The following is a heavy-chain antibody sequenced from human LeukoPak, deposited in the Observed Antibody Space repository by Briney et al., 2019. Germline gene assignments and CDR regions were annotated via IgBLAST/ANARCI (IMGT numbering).Heavy chain of an antibody. J-gene: IGHJ6*02. V-gene: IGHV3-30*03. CDR3: AREGASNGYHYGMDV. D-gene: IGHD5-12*01. CDR2: ISFGGSPK. Sequence: GGSLRLSCAASGFTFSSYSMNWVRQAPGKGLEWVALISFGGSPKYYADSVKGRFTNSRDNSKNTLFLQMSSLKAEDTAVYYCAREGASNGYHYGMDVWGQGTTVSVS. CDR1: GFTFSSYS.